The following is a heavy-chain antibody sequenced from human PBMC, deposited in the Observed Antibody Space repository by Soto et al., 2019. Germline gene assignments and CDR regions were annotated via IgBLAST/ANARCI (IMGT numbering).Heavy chain of an antibody. CDR1: GFTFDEFA. J-gene: IGHJ3*01. V-gene: IGHV3-9*01. D-gene: IGHD6-19*01. Sequence: EVQLVESGGGLVQPGGSLRLSCEASGFTFDEFAMHWVRQAPGKCLEWVSGISWNRGNKGYADSVKGRFTISRDDAKKSLYLQMNSLRAEDTALYYCAKDLTGGWPPDALDFWGQGTIVTVSS. CDR2: ISWNRGNK. CDR3: AKDLTGGWPPDALDF.